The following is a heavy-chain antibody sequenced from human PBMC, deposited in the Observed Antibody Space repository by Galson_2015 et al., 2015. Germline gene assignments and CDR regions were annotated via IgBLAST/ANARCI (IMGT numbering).Heavy chain of an antibody. CDR2: IYHSGST. Sequence: LSLTCTVSGYSISSGYYWGWIRQPPGKGLEWIGSIYHSGSTSYNPSLKSRVTTSVDTSKNQFSLKLSSVTAADTAVYYCARSGYSSSWHFDYWGQGTLVTVSS. CDR1: GYSISSGYY. J-gene: IGHJ4*02. CDR3: ARSGYSSSWHFDY. V-gene: IGHV4-38-2*02. D-gene: IGHD6-13*01.